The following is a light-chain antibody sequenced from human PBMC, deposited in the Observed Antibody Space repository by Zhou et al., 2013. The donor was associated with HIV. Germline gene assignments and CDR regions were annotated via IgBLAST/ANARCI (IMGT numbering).Light chain of an antibody. CDR1: QDINKY. J-gene: IGKJ2*01. CDR3: QQYLSWPPT. Sequence: DIQMTQSPSSLYASVGDRVTITCRASQDINKYVAWFQQRPGKGPKSLIHAAASLQSGVPSNFSGSGSGTDFTLTINSLQPEDFATYYCQQYLSWPPTFGQGT. V-gene: IGKV1-16*02. CDR2: AAA.